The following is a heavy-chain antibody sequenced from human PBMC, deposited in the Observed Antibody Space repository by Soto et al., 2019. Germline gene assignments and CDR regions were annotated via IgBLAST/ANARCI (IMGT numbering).Heavy chain of an antibody. V-gene: IGHV3-21*01. J-gene: IGHJ4*02. CDR2: ISSSSSYI. Sequence: PGGSLRLSCAASGFTFSSYSMNWVRQAPGKGLEWVSSISSSSSYIYYADSVKGRFTISRDNAKNSLYLQTNSLRAEDTAVYYCARDLPGSGRAYDYRGQGNLVTVSS. CDR3: ARDLPGSGRAYDY. CDR1: GFTFSSYS. D-gene: IGHD6-19*01.